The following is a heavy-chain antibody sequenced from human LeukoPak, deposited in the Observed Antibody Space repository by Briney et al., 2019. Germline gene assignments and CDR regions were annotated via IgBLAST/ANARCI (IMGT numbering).Heavy chain of an antibody. CDR1: EFTFSNYA. V-gene: IGHV3-30*04. Sequence: GRSLRLSCVASEFTFSNYAMHWVRQAPGKGLEWVAVISYEGSSKYYADSVKGRFTISRDNSKNTLHLQMDSLRDEDTAVYYCASPKRGDAILPDHWGQGTLVTVSS. CDR3: ASPKRGDAILPDH. J-gene: IGHJ5*02. CDR2: ISYEGSSK. D-gene: IGHD3-10*01.